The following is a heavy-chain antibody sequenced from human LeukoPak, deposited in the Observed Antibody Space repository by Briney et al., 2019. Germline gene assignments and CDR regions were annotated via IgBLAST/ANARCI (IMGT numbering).Heavy chain of an antibody. CDR3: ARGPDSSGWYERFYYYYYGMDV. V-gene: IGHV3-21*01. Sequence: PGGALRLSCAASGFTFSSYSMNWVRQAPGKGLEWVSSISSSSSYIYYADSVKGRFTISRDNAKNSLYLQMNSLRAEDTAVYYCARGPDSSGWYERFYYYYYGMDVWGQGTTVTVSS. CDR2: ISSSSSYI. CDR1: GFTFSSYS. D-gene: IGHD6-19*01. J-gene: IGHJ6*02.